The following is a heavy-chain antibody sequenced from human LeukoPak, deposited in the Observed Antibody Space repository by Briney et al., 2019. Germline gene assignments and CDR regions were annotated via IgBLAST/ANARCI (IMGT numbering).Heavy chain of an antibody. D-gene: IGHD5-18*01. CDR1: GFTFSTYS. J-gene: IGHJ4*02. CDR3: ARDPGIQLWSYYFDY. V-gene: IGHV3-21*01. Sequence: GGSLRLSCAASGFTFSTYSMNWVRQAPGKGLEWVSSINRGGSYIFYADSVKGRFTTSRDNTKNSLYLQMNSLRAEDTAVYYCARDPGIQLWSYYFDYWGPGTLVTVSS. CDR2: INRGGSYI.